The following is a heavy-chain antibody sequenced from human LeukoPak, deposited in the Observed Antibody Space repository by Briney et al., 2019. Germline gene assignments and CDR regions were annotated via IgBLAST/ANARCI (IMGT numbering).Heavy chain of an antibody. CDR2: TGLSSSYI. V-gene: IGHV3-21*01. J-gene: IGHJ5*02. Sequence: PGGSLRLYCAASGFSLSIYDMVWVRQAPGKGLEWIASTGLSSSYIGYADSVKGRFTISRDNGENSVYLQMNSLRAEDTAVYFCARERSYCSGATCSLDLWGQGTLVTVSS. CDR3: ARERSYCSGATCSLDL. D-gene: IGHD2-15*01. CDR1: GFSLSIYD.